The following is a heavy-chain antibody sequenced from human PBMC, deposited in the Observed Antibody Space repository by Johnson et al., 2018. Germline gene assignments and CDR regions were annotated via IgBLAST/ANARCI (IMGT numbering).Heavy chain of an antibody. CDR3: ARDPLVVITFSAHYMDV. J-gene: IGHJ6*03. V-gene: IGHV3-21*01. D-gene: IGHD3-22*01. Sequence: VQLVESGGGVVRPGGSXRLPCVGSGFSFDDYGMSWVRQAPGKGLEWVSSISSSSDYIYYADSMQGRFTISRDNAKNSLYLEMSSLRAEDTAVYYCARDPLVVITFSAHYMDVWGTGTTVTVSS. CDR1: GFSFDDYG. CDR2: ISSSSDYI.